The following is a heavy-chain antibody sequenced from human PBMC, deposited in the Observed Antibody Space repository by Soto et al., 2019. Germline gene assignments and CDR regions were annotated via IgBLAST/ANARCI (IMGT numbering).Heavy chain of an antibody. D-gene: IGHD4-17*01. V-gene: IGHV3-23*01. J-gene: IGHJ4*02. CDR2: INNNGGVA. CDR1: GFTFNNYA. Sequence: GGSLRLSCAASGFTFNNYAMSWVRQAPGKGLEWVSAINNNGGVAYYANSVKGRLTISRDSSKNTLYLQMDSLRAEDTAVYYCARLPRAGIYGDYFDYWGQGTLVTVSS. CDR3: ARLPRAGIYGDYFDY.